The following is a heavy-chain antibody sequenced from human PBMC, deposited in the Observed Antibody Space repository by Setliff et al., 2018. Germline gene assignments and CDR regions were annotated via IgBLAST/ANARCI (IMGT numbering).Heavy chain of an antibody. CDR3: RLAHCNDTSCEEALDY. J-gene: IGHJ4*02. D-gene: IGHD2-2*01. CDR2: VSYFGAS. V-gene: IGHV4-39*01. CDR1: DVSISDTTYY. Sequence: PSETLSLTCTVSDVSISDTTYYWAWVRLPPGKGLEWIGTVSYFGASYSNPSLKSRLNISLDKSKNQFSLKLKSVTAADTAVYYFRLAHCNDTSCEEALDYWSQGTLVTVSS.